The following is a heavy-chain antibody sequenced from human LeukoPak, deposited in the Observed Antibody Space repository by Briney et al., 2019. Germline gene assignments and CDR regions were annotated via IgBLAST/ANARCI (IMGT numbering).Heavy chain of an antibody. CDR1: GYSFTSYW. CDR2: IYPGDSDT. V-gene: IGHV5-51*01. D-gene: IGHD2-15*01. Sequence: GESLQISCKGSGYSFTSYWIGWVRQMPGKGLEWMGIIYPGDSDTRYSPSFQGQVTISADKSISTAYLQWSSLKASDTAIYYCASDRSYCSGGSCYPRWGQGTLVTVSS. CDR3: ASDRSYCSGGSCYPR. J-gene: IGHJ4*02.